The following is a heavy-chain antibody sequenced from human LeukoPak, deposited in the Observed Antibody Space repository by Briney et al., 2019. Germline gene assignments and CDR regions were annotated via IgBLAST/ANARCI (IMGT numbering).Heavy chain of an antibody. D-gene: IGHD2-2*02. CDR3: ARYSVVVVPAAITSNYCYYYYMDV. J-gene: IGHJ6*03. V-gene: IGHV4-30-4*08. CDR1: GGSISSGDYY. Sequence: PSETLSLTCTVSGGSISSGDYYWSWIRQPPGKGLEWIGYIYYSGSTYYNPSLKSRVTISVDTSKNQFSLKLSSVTAADTAVYYCARYSVVVVPAAITSNYCYYYYMDVWGKGTTVTVSS. CDR2: IYYSGST.